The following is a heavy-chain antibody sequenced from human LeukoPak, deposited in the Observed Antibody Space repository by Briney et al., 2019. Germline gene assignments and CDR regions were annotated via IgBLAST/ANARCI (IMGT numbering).Heavy chain of an antibody. Sequence: ASVKVSCKASGGTFSSYAISWVRQAPGQGLEWMGGIIPIFGTANCAQKFQGRVTITADKSTSTAYMELSSLRSEDTAVYYCARVDVVVPATSWGHYYYYMDVWGKGTTVTISS. V-gene: IGHV1-69*06. CDR1: GGTFSSYA. CDR3: ARVDVVVPATSWGHYYYYMDV. D-gene: IGHD2-2*01. CDR2: IIPIFGTA. J-gene: IGHJ6*03.